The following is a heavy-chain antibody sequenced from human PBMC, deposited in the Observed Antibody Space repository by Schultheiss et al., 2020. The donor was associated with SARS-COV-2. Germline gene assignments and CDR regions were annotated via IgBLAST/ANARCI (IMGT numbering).Heavy chain of an antibody. CDR2: IDASSTTI. J-gene: IGHJ6*02. V-gene: IGHV3-48*03. CDR3: AADSRSYRSRSFYYYYGMDV. Sequence: GGSLRLSCAASGFTFSSHEMHWVRQAPGKGLEWLSYIDASSTTIYHADSVMGRFTISRDNAKNSLYLQMNSLRAEDTAIYYCAADSRSYRSRSFYYYYGMDVWGQGTAVTVSS. D-gene: IGHD1-26*01. CDR1: GFTFSSHE.